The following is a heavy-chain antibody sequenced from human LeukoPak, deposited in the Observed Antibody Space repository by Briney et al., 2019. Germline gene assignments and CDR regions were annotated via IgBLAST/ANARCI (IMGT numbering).Heavy chain of an antibody. CDR2: IKQDGSEK. Sequence: GGSLRLSCAASGFTFSSYWMSWVRQAPGKGLEWVANIKQDGSEKYYVDSVKGRFTISRDNAKNSLYLQMNSLRAKDTAVYYCAAHAYYYGSGNSDYWGQGTLVTVSS. J-gene: IGHJ4*02. CDR1: GFTFSSYW. D-gene: IGHD3-10*01. CDR3: AAHAYYYGSGNSDY. V-gene: IGHV3-7*01.